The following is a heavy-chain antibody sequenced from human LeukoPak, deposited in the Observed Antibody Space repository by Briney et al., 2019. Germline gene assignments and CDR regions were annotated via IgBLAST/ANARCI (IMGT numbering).Heavy chain of an antibody. CDR3: AKELLRYFDWLGFSPSG. J-gene: IGHJ4*02. CDR2: ISGSGGST. CDR1: GFTFSSYA. Sequence: PGGSLRLSCAASGFTFSSYAMSWVRQAPGKGLEWVSAISGSGGSTYYANSVKGRFTISRDNSKNTLYLKMNSLRAEDTAVYYCAKELLRYFDWLGFSPSGWGQGTLVTVSS. D-gene: IGHD3-9*01. V-gene: IGHV3-23*01.